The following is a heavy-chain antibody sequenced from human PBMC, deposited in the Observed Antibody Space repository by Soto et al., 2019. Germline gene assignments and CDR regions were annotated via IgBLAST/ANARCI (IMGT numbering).Heavy chain of an antibody. D-gene: IGHD2-2*02. Sequence: ASVKVSCKASGYTFTSYDINWVRLATGQGLEWMGWMNPNSGNTGYAQKFQGRVTMTRNTSISTAYMELSSLRSEDTAVYYCARPYRGYQLLYGYWGQGTLATVSS. V-gene: IGHV1-8*01. CDR2: MNPNSGNT. CDR3: ARPYRGYQLLYGY. CDR1: GYTFTSYD. J-gene: IGHJ4*02.